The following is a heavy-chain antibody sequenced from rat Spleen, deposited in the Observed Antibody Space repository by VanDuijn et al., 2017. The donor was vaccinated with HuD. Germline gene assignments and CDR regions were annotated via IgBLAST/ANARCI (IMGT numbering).Heavy chain of an antibody. CDR3: ARMDTGTTTYYFDC. V-gene: IGHV5-25*01. D-gene: IGHD1-10*01. Sequence: EVLLVESGGGLVQPGRSMKLSCAASGFTFSNYYMEWVRQAPRKGLEWVASISCGGGRTYYRDSVKGRLTVSRDNAKSTLYLQMDSLRSEDTATYYCARMDTGTTTYYFDCWGQGVMVTVSS. J-gene: IGHJ2*01. CDR2: ISCGGGRT. CDR1: GFTFSNYY.